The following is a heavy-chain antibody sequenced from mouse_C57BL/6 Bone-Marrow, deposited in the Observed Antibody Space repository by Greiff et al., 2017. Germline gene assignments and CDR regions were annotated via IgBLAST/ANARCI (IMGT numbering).Heavy chain of an antibody. CDR1: GFTFSSYG. CDR3: ARHGRICYGYDEGDY. V-gene: IGHV5-6*01. Sequence: EVLLVESGGDLVKPGGSLKLSCAASGFTFSSYGMSWVRQTPDKRLEWVATISSGGSYTYYPDSVKGRITISRDNAKNTLYLQMSSLKSEDTAMYYCARHGRICYGYDEGDYWGQGTTLTVAS. J-gene: IGHJ2*01. CDR2: ISSGGSYT. D-gene: IGHD2-2*01.